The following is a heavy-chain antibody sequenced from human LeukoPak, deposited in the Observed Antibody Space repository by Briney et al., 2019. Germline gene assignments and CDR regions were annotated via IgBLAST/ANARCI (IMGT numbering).Heavy chain of an antibody. CDR2: INSDGSIT. CDR1: GFTFTTYW. CDR3: ARDAVDTANAV. D-gene: IGHD5-18*01. Sequence: GGSLRLSCAASGFTFTTYWMHWVRQAPGKGMVWVSHINSDGSITSYADSVKGRFTISRDNAKNTLYLQMNSLRAEDTAVYYCARDAVDTANAVWGQGTTVTVSS. V-gene: IGHV3-74*01. J-gene: IGHJ6*02.